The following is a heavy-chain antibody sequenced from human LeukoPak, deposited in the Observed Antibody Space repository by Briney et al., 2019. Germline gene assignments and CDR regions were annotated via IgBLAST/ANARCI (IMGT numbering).Heavy chain of an antibody. J-gene: IGHJ4*02. CDR2: IASDGSST. CDR3: ARGRPHGNDY. D-gene: IGHD4-23*01. CDR1: GFTFSSYW. Sequence: GGSLRLSCAASGFTFSSYWMSWVRQAPGKGLVWVSRIASDGSSTTYADSVKGRFSISRDNAKNTLYLQMNSLRVEDTAVYYCARGRPHGNDYWGQGTLVTVSS. V-gene: IGHV3-74*01.